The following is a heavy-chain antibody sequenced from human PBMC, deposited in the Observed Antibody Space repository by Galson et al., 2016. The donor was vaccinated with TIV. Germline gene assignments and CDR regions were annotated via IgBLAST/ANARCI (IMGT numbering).Heavy chain of an antibody. Sequence: SLRLSCAASGFNFNSYAMNWVRQAPGKGLEWVSSIGGTGGSTYYADSVKGRFIISRDSLKNTVFLQMNSLRAEDTAIYYCAKDRQWIPSSLDYWGQGNLVTVSS. CDR3: AKDRQWIPSSLDY. CDR2: IGGTGGST. CDR1: GFNFNSYA. D-gene: IGHD5-18*01. J-gene: IGHJ4*02. V-gene: IGHV3-23*01.